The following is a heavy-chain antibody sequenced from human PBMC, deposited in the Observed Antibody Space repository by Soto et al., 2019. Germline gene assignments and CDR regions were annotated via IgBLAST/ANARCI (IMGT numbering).Heavy chain of an antibody. CDR2: LYDVFGS. J-gene: IGHJ3*01. CDR1: GLTVSGTKY. CDR3: ASWHEREHAYDV. V-gene: IGHV3-53*01. Sequence: DVQLVESGGGLIQPGESLRLSCAAFGLTVSGTKYVAWVRQAPGKGLEWVSALYDVFGSFYADSVKGRFTTSSYRSKSTVYLQMNDLRPDDTAVYYCASWHEREHAYDVWGQGTTVIVSS. D-gene: IGHD1-1*01.